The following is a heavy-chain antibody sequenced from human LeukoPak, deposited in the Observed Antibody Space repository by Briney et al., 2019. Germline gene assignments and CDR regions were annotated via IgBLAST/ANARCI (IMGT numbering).Heavy chain of an antibody. CDR3: ARTTDNLIYGDSFDH. CDR1: GGSINSGCYY. Sequence: SETLSLTSTVSGGSINSGCYYWSWIRQHPGKGLEWIGYIYYSGSTYYNPSLKSRVTISVDTSKNQFSLKLSSVTAADTAVYYCARTTDNLIYGDSFDHWGQGTLVTVSS. D-gene: IGHD4-17*01. CDR2: IYYSGST. V-gene: IGHV4-31*03. J-gene: IGHJ4*02.